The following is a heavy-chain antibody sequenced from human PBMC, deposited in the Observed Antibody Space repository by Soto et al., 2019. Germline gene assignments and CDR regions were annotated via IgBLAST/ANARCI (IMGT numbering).Heavy chain of an antibody. CDR2: INHSGST. J-gene: IGHJ3*02. D-gene: IGHD7-27*01. CDR1: GGSFSGYY. V-gene: IGHV4-34*01. Sequence: SETLSLTCAVYGGSFSGYYWSWIRQPPGKGLEWIGEINHSGSTNYNPSLKSRVTISVDTSKNQFSLKLSFVTAADTAVYYCARGVKLGDDAFDIWGQGTMVTVSS. CDR3: ARGVKLGDDAFDI.